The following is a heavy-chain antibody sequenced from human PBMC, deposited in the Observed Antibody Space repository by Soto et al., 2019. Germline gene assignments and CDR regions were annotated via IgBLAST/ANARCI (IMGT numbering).Heavy chain of an antibody. Sequence: GGSLRLSCAASGFNFNTFAMSWIRQAPGKGLEWVSDISSSGGSRDYADSVRGRFTISRDNSKNVLSLQMNSLRAEDTATYYCAKDPPPPASSYWVHTWGKGTLVTVSS. CDR1: GFNFNTFA. D-gene: IGHD6-13*01. J-gene: IGHJ5*02. V-gene: IGHV3-23*01. CDR2: ISSSGGSR. CDR3: AKDPPPPASSYWVHT.